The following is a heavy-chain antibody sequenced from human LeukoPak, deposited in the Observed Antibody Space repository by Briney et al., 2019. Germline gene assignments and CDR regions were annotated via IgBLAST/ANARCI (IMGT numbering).Heavy chain of an antibody. V-gene: IGHV4-59*01. D-gene: IGHD4-23*01. J-gene: IGHJ3*02. CDR1: GGSISSYY. CDR3: ARATTVVTPSSRWAFDI. CDR2: IYYSGST. Sequence: PSETLSLTCTVSGGSISSYYWSWIRQPPGKGLEWIGYIYYSGSTNYNPSLKSRVTISVDTSKNQFSLKLSSVTAADTAVYYCARATTVVTPSSRWAFDIWGQGTMVTVSS.